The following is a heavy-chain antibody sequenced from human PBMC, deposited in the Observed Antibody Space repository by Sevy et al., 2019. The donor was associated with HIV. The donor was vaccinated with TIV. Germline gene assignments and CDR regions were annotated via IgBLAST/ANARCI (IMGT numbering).Heavy chain of an antibody. D-gene: IGHD4-17*01. CDR2: IWFDGSNK. V-gene: IGHV3-33*08. Sequence: GGSLILSCAASGFTFSKYWMSWVRHAPGKGLEWVAVIWFDGSNKYYADSVKGRFTISRDIAKNTLHLQMNILRAEDTAVYYCARDLEFYDYGDYGPAFMPDYWGQGTLVTVSS. CDR3: ARDLEFYDYGDYGPAFMPDY. CDR1: GFTFSKYW. J-gene: IGHJ4*02.